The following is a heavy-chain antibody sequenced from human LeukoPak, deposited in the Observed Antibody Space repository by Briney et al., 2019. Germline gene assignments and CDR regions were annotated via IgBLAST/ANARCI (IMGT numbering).Heavy chain of an antibody. J-gene: IGHJ4*02. CDR3: ARLPFYSSSWYGGLPY. V-gene: IGHV4-4*07. Sequence: PSETLSLTCTVSGGSISSYYWSWIRQPAGKGLEWLGRIYTSGSTNYNPSLKSRVTISVDTSKNQFSLKLSSVTAADTAVYYCARLPFYSSSWYGGLPYWGQGTLVTVSS. CDR2: IYTSGST. D-gene: IGHD6-13*01. CDR1: GGSISSYY.